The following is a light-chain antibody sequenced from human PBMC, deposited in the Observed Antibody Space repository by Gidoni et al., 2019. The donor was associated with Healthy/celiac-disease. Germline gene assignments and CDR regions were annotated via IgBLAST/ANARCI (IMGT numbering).Light chain of an antibody. J-gene: IGKJ5*01. CDR1: QSVSNSY. CDR3: QLYGSSLSIT. Sequence: EIVWTQSPGTLALSPEERATLSCRASQSVSNSYLAWYRQKPGHAPRLLIYGASSRATGSPDRFSGSGSGTDFTLTISRLEPEDFAVYYCQLYGSSLSITFVQVTRLEIK. V-gene: IGKV3-20*01. CDR2: GAS.